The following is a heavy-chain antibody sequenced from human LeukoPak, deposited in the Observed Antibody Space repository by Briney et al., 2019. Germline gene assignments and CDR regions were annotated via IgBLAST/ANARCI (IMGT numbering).Heavy chain of an antibody. D-gene: IGHD6-19*01. Sequence: GASVKVSCKASGYTFTGYYMHWVRQAPGQGLDWMGWINPNSGGTNYAQKFQGRVTMTRDTSISTAYMELSRLRSDDTAVYYCARDRGQWLFYFDYWGQGTLVTVSS. V-gene: IGHV1-2*02. J-gene: IGHJ4*02. CDR3: ARDRGQWLFYFDY. CDR1: GYTFTGYY. CDR2: INPNSGGT.